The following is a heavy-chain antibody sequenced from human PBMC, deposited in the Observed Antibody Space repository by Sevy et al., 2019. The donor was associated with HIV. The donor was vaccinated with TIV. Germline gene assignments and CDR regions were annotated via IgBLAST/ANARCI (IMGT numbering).Heavy chain of an antibody. CDR2: INWIGAAT. D-gene: IGHD1-7*01. CDR3: AKDMSRGGTGTGLDY. Sequence: GGSLRLSCAASGFTFHTSSMHWVRQAPGKGLEWVSGINWIGAATGYADSVRGRFTISRDDAKNSLFLHMNRLRPEDTAFYYCAKDMSRGGTGTGLDYWGQGTLVTVS. CDR1: GFTFHTSS. J-gene: IGHJ4*02. V-gene: IGHV3-9*01.